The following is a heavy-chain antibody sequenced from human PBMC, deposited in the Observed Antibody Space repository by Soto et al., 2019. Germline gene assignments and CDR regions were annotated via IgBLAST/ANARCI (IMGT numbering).Heavy chain of an antibody. CDR1: GGSFSGYY. V-gene: IGHV4-34*01. J-gene: IGHJ4*02. D-gene: IGHD5-18*01. CDR3: ARKRGYSYGRFDY. Sequence: AEILSLTCAVEGGSFSGYYWSRILQPPGKGLEWIGEINHSGSTNYNPSLKSRVTISVDTSKNQFSLKLSSVTAADTAVYYCARKRGYSYGRFDYWGQGTLVTVSS. CDR2: INHSGST.